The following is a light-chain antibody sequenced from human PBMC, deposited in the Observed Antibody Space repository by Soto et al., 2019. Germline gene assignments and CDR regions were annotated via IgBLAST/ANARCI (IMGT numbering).Light chain of an antibody. CDR2: GAS. J-gene: IGKJ2*01. CDR1: QSVGNN. V-gene: IGKV3-15*01. CDR3: QQYNNLPPYT. Sequence: EILMTQSPATLSVSPGERATLSCRASQSVGNNLAWYQQKPGQAPRLLIYGASTRATGIPARFSGSWSGTDFTHTISSLQSEDFAVYYCQQYNNLPPYTFGQGTKLEIK.